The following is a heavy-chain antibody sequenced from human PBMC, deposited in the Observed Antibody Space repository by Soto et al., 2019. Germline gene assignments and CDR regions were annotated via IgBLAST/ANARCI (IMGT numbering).Heavy chain of an antibody. V-gene: IGHV3-48*02. D-gene: IGHD3-22*01. J-gene: IGHJ3*02. CDR1: GFTLSSYS. CDR2: ISSSSSTI. Sequence: EVHLVESGGGLVQPGGSLRLTCAASGFTLSSYSMNWVRQAPGKGLEWVSYISSSSSTIYYADSVKGRFTISRDNAKNSLYLQMNSLRDEDTAVYYCGGDSSGYYYPDVFDIWGQGTMVTVSS. CDR3: GGDSSGYYYPDVFDI.